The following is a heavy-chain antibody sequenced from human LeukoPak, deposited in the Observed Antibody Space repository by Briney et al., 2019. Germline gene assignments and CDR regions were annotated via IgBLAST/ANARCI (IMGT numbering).Heavy chain of an antibody. V-gene: IGHV4-34*01. J-gene: IGHJ4*02. CDR2: INHSGST. Sequence: SETLSLTCAVYGGSFSGYYWSWIRQPPGKGLEWIGEINHSGSTNYNPSLKSRVTISVDTSKNQFSLKLSSVTAADMAVYYCARRRAPRPVDYWGQGTLVTVSS. CDR1: GGSFSGYY. CDR3: ARRRAPRPVDY.